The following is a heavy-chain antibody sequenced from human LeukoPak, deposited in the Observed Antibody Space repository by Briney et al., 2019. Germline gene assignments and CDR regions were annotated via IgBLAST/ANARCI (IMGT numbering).Heavy chain of an antibody. D-gene: IGHD3-22*01. Sequence: GGSLRLSCAASGFTFSSYTMNWVRQAPGKGLEWVSSISGSRTYIYYADSVKGRFTISRDNAKNSLYLQMNSLRAEDTAVYYCARGRYDSSGYYYFDYWGQGTLVTVSS. CDR1: GFTFSSYT. V-gene: IGHV3-21*01. CDR2: ISGSRTYI. CDR3: ARGRYDSSGYYYFDY. J-gene: IGHJ4*02.